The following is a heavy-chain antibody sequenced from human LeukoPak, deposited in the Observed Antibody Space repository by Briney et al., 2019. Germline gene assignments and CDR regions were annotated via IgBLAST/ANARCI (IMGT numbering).Heavy chain of an antibody. J-gene: IGHJ4*02. D-gene: IGHD3-22*01. CDR1: GFTFGDYG. CDR3: AVNYYDSSGYCPGGY. CDR2: INWNGGST. Sequence: PGGSLRLSCAASGFTFGDYGMSWVRQAPGRGLEWVSGINWNGGSTGYAGSVKGRFTIPRDNAKNSLYLQMNSLRAEDTALYYCAVNYYDSSGYCPGGYWGQGTLVTVSS. V-gene: IGHV3-20*04.